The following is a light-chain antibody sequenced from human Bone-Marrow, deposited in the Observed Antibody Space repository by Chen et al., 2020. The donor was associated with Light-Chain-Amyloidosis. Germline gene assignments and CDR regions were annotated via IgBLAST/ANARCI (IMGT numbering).Light chain of an antibody. CDR1: DLPTKY. Sequence: SYELTQPSSPSVSPGQTPRITCSGDDLPTKYAYWYQQKPGQAPVLVIHRDTERSSGIAERSSGSSSGTTATLTGSGVQAEDEADYHCQSADSSGTYEVIFGGGTKLSVL. CDR3: QSADSSGTYEVI. J-gene: IGLJ2*01. CDR2: RDT. V-gene: IGLV3-25*03.